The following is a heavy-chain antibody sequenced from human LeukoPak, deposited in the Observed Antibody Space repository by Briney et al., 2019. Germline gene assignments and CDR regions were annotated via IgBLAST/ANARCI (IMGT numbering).Heavy chain of an antibody. CDR1: GGSFSGYY. D-gene: IGHD3-10*01. CDR2: INHSGST. J-gene: IGHJ4*02. CDR3: ARRSYGSGNYFDY. Sequence: SETLSLTCAVYGGSFSGYYWSWIRQPPGKGLEWIGEINHSGSTNYNPSLKSRVTISVDTSKNQFSLKLSSVTAADTAVYYCARRSYGSGNYFDYWGQGTLVTVSS. V-gene: IGHV4-34*01.